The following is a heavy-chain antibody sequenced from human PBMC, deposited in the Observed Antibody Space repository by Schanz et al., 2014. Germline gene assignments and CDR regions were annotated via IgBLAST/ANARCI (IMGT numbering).Heavy chain of an antibody. CDR1: GYTFIDYY. CDR3: ARAGQGFEYSSLSPIWYFDL. D-gene: IGHD6-6*01. CDR2: IDPNGGET. Sequence: QVHLVQSGAEVKKPGASVKVSCKASGYTFIDYYMHWVRQAPGQGLEWVGWIDPNGGETKYEQKFKGRFTRTRDTYISTAYMELSRLRSEDTAVYYCARAGQGFEYSSLSPIWYFDLWGRGALVTVSS. J-gene: IGHJ2*01. V-gene: IGHV1-2*02.